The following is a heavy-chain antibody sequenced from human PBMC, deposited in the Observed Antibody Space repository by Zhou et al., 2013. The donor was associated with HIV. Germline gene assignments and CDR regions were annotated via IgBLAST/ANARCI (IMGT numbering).Heavy chain of an antibody. J-gene: IGHJ4*02. CDR1: GGSFSIYA. D-gene: IGHD2-15*01. Sequence: QVQLVQSGAEVKKPGSSVKVSCKASGGSFSIYAISWVRQAPGQGLEWMGGIIPILGTANYAQKLQGRVTMTTDTSTSTAYMELSSLRSEDTALYYCARSYYAGSSAYFDYWGQGTLVTVSS. CDR3: ARSYYAGSSAYFDY. V-gene: IGHV1-69*05. CDR2: IIPILGTA.